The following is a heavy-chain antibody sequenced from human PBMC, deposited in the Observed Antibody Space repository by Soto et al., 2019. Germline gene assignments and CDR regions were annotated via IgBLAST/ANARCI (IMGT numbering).Heavy chain of an antibody. Sequence: SGPTLVNPTQTLTLTCTFSGFSLSTSGVGVGWIRQPPGKALEWLALIYWNDDKRYSPSLKSRLTITKDTSKNQVVLAMTNMDPVDTATYYCAHRPSGWYLFDYWGQGTLVTVSS. CDR3: AHRPSGWYLFDY. CDR1: GFSLSTSGVG. J-gene: IGHJ4*02. CDR2: IYWNDDK. V-gene: IGHV2-5*01. D-gene: IGHD6-19*01.